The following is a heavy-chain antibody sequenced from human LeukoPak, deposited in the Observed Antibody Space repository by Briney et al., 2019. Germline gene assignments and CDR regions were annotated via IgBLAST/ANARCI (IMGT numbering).Heavy chain of an antibody. CDR1: GFTFSSYW. J-gene: IGHJ6*02. V-gene: IGHV3-7*01. Sequence: GGSLRLSCAASGFTFSSYWMSWVRQAPGKGLEWVANIKQDGSEKYYVDSVKGRFTISRDNAKNSLYLQMNSLRAEDTAVYYCARSKRCYDFWSGYSLYGMDVWGQGTTVTVSS. CDR2: IKQDGSEK. CDR3: ARSKRCYDFWSGYSLYGMDV. D-gene: IGHD3-3*01.